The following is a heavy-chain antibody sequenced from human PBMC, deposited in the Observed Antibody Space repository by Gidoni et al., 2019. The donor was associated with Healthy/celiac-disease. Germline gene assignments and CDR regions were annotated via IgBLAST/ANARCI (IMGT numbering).Heavy chain of an antibody. Sequence: EVQLVESGGGLVKPGGSLRLSCAASGSTFSSYSMNWVRQAPGQGLEWVSSISSSSSYIDYADSVKGRFTISRDNAKNSLYLQMNSLRAEDTAVYYCARSLYDSSGYYYLWGQGTLVTVSS. CDR2: ISSSSSYI. D-gene: IGHD3-22*01. J-gene: IGHJ4*02. V-gene: IGHV3-21*01. CDR1: GSTFSSYS. CDR3: ARSLYDSSGYYYL.